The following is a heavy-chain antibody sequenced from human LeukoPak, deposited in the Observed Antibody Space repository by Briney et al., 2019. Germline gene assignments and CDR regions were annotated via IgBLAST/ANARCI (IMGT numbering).Heavy chain of an antibody. J-gene: IGHJ2*01. V-gene: IGHV4-4*07. CDR3: ARDMGVSQRYWYFGL. CDR2: MYASGST. Sequence: SETLSLTCSVSGGSISSYRCSWIRQPAGKGLEWIGRMYASGSTNFNPSLKSRVTMSVDTSKNQFSLNLSSVTAADTAVYYCARDMGVSQRYWYFGLWGPGTLVTVSS. CDR1: GGSISSYR. D-gene: IGHD2-2*01.